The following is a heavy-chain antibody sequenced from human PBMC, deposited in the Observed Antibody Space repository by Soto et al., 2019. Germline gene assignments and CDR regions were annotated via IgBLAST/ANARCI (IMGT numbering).Heavy chain of an antibody. J-gene: IGHJ4*02. CDR2: IAPTVNTP. Sequence: QVQLVQSGAEVRQPASSVKVSCKTSGATFSSYAITWVRQAPGQGLEWMGGIAPTVNTPTYAQKSQGRVTITADKFTNTVYMELSSLRSDDTAVYYCVRVVAIPGYPDNWGQGTLVTVSS. D-gene: IGHD5-12*01. V-gene: IGHV1-69*14. CDR1: GATFSSYA. CDR3: VRVVAIPGYPDN.